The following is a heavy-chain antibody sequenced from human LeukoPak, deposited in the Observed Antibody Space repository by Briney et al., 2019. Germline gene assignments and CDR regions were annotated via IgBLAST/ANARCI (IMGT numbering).Heavy chain of an antibody. J-gene: IGHJ4*02. Sequence: SETLSLTCTVSGGSISSSSYCWGWIRQPAGKGLEWIGRIYTSGSTNYNPSLKSRVTISVDTSKNQFSLKLSSVTAADTAVYYCARRAGAYSHPYDYWGQGTLVTVSS. D-gene: IGHD4/OR15-4a*01. CDR1: GGSISSSSYC. V-gene: IGHV4-61*02. CDR3: ARRAGAYSHPYDY. CDR2: IYTSGST.